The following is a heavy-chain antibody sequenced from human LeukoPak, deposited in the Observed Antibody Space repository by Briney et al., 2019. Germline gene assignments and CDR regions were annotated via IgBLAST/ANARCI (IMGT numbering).Heavy chain of an antibody. Sequence: SETLSLTCTVPGGSISSYYWSWIRQPPGKGLEWIGYIYYSGSTNYSPSLKSRVTISVDTSKNQFSLKLSSVTAADTAVYYCARGESRYFDWLIQPYYYYYGMDVWGQGTTVTVSS. CDR2: IYYSGST. CDR1: GGSISSYY. V-gene: IGHV4-59*01. D-gene: IGHD3-9*01. J-gene: IGHJ6*02. CDR3: ARGESRYFDWLIQPYYYYYGMDV.